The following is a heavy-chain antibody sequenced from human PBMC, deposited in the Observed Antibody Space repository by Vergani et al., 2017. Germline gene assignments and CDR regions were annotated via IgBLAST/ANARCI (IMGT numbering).Heavy chain of an antibody. V-gene: IGHV4-61*02. CDR3: ARPALDLHYYDSSGQTGWAFDI. CDR2: MYTSGHT. D-gene: IGHD3-22*01. Sequence: QVQLQESGPGLLKPSQTLSLTCTVSGASVSRGTYYWTWIRQPAGKKLEWIVRMYTSGHTIYNPSLESRVTMSVDTSKNQFSLQLSSVTAADTAVYYCARPALDLHYYDSSGQTGWAFDIWGQGTMVTVSS. CDR1: GASVSRGTYY. J-gene: IGHJ3*02.